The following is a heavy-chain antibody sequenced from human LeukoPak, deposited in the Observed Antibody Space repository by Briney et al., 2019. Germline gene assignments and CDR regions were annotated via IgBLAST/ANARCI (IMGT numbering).Heavy chain of an antibody. CDR1: GFTFSSYS. V-gene: IGHV3-48*01. CDR2: ISSSSSTI. D-gene: IGHD2-15*01. CDR3: ARDQWYYFDN. Sequence: SGGSLRLSCAASGFTFSSYSMNWVRQAPGKGLEWVSYISSSSSTIYYADSVKGRFTISRDNSKNILYLQMTSLRVEDTAVYYCARDQWYYFDNWGQGSLVTVSS. J-gene: IGHJ4*02.